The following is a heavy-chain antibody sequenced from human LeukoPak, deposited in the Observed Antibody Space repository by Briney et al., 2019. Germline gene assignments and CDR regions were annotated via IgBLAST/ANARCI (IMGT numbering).Heavy chain of an antibody. V-gene: IGHV1-46*01. D-gene: IGHD6-13*01. CDR3: ARGYDAFDV. Sequence: ASVKVSCKASGYTFTSYYMHWVRQAPGQGLEWMGIINPSGGSTSYAQNFQGRVTMTTDTSTNTAYMELRSLRSDDTAVYYCARGYDAFDVWGQGTMVTVSS. CDR1: GYTFTSYY. CDR2: INPSGGST. J-gene: IGHJ3*01.